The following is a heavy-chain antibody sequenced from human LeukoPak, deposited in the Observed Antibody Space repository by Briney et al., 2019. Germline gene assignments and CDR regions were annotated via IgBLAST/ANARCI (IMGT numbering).Heavy chain of an antibody. CDR3: AQGGKYYDIGPNWLDP. CDR1: GFSFSSYA. J-gene: IGHJ5*02. Sequence: GGSLRLSCAASGFSFSSYAMHWVRQAPGKGLEWVAVISYDGSNKYYADSVKGRFTISRDNSKNTLYLQMNSLRAEDTAVYYCAQGGKYYDIGPNWLDPWGQGTLVTVSS. D-gene: IGHD3-9*01. CDR2: ISYDGSNK. V-gene: IGHV3-30*04.